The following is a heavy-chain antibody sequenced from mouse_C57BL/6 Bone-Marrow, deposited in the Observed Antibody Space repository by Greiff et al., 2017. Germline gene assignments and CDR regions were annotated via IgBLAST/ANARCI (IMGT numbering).Heavy chain of an antibody. V-gene: IGHV2-5*01. Sequence: VHLVESGPGLVQPSQSLSITCTVSGFSLTSYGVHWVRQSPGTGLEWLGVIWRGGSTDYNAAFMSRLSITKDNSKSQVFVKMKSLPADDTAIYYCARGGYYGSSIYWYFDVWGTGTTVTVSS. D-gene: IGHD1-1*01. CDR1: GFSLTSYG. CDR3: ARGGYYGSSIYWYFDV. CDR2: IWRGGST. J-gene: IGHJ1*03.